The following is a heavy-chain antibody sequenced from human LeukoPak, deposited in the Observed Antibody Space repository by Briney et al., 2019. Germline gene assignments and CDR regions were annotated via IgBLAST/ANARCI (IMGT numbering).Heavy chain of an antibody. CDR2: INHSGST. CDR1: GGSFSGYY. J-gene: IGHJ4*02. D-gene: IGHD3-22*01. CDR3: ARVTTGGYYNY. V-gene: IGHV4-34*01. Sequence: SETLSLTCAVYGGSFSGYYWSWIRQPPGKGLEWIGEINHSGSTNYNPSLKSRVTISVDTSKNQFSLKLSSVTAADTAVYYCARVTTGGYYNYWGQGTLVTVSS.